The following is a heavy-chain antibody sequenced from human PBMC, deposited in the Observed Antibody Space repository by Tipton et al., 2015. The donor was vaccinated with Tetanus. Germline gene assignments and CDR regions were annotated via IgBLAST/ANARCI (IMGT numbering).Heavy chain of an antibody. CDR3: ARDAGDSGH. J-gene: IGHJ4*02. D-gene: IGHD1-1*01. Sequence: TLSLTCSVSGFSLSSGAYYWTWIRQHPGKGLEWLGSIFYTGSPYYNPSLKSRLTISVETSKKQFSLKLTSVTAADTAVYYCARDAGDSGHWGPGTQVTVSS. CDR2: IFYTGSP. V-gene: IGHV4-31*03. CDR1: GFSLSSGAYY.